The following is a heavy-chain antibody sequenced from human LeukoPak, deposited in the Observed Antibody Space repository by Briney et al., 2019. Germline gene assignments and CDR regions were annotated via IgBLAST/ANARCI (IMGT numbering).Heavy chain of an antibody. CDR1: GGSISSGGYS. J-gene: IGHJ4*02. V-gene: IGHV4-31*11. Sequence: SETLSLTCAVSGGSISSGGYSWSWIRQPPGKGLEWIGHIYYSGSTYYNPSLKSRVTISVDTSKNQFSLKLSSVTAADTAVYYCARSRSGYYGDVDYWGQGTLVTVSS. CDR3: ARSRSGYYGDVDY. CDR2: IYYSGST. D-gene: IGHD3-3*01.